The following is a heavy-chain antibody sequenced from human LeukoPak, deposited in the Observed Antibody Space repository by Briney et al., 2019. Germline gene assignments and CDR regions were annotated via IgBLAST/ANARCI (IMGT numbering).Heavy chain of an antibody. CDR2: IYYSGST. V-gene: IGHV4-59*01. J-gene: IGHJ4*02. CDR1: GGSISSYY. Sequence: SETLSLTCTVSGGSISSYYWSWIRQPPGKGLEWIGYIYYSGSTNYNPSLKSRVTISVDTSKNQFSLKLSSVTAADTAVYYCARSLGDGSPDFDYWGQGILVTVSS. D-gene: IGHD5-24*01. CDR3: ARSLGDGSPDFDY.